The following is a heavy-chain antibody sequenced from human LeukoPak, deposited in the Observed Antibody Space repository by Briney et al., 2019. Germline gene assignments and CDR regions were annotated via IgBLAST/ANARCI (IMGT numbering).Heavy chain of an antibody. Sequence: GGTLRLSCAASGFTFDDYGMSWVRQAPGKGLEWVSGVNWNGGSTGYADSVKGRFTISRDNAKNSLYLQMNSLRAEDTALYYCARWGKGGSYFLDYWGQGTLVTVSS. CDR3: ARWGKGGSYFLDY. J-gene: IGHJ4*02. V-gene: IGHV3-20*04. CDR1: GFTFDDYG. D-gene: IGHD1-26*01. CDR2: VNWNGGST.